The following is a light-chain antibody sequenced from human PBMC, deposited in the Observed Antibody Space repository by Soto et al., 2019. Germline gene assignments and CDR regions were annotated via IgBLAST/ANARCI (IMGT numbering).Light chain of an antibody. CDR3: QQYGSSPGCT. CDR1: QSVSSSY. V-gene: IGKV3-20*01. Sequence: EIVLTQSPGTLSLSPGERATLSCRASQSVSSSYLAWYQQKPGQAPRLLIYGASSRATGIPDRFSGSGSGTGFTLTISRLEPEDFAVYYCQQYGSSPGCTFGQGTKV. CDR2: GAS. J-gene: IGKJ1*01.